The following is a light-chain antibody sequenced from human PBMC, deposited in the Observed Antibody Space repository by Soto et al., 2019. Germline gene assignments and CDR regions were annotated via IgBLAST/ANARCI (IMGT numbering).Light chain of an antibody. CDR3: VAWDDSLNGYVV. CDR2: SNN. V-gene: IGLV1-44*01. J-gene: IGLJ2*01. CDR1: SSNIGSNT. Sequence: SALAEPASTSGTPGQRVTISCSGSSSNIGSNTVNWYQQLPGTAPKLVIYSNNQRPSGVPDRFSGSKSGTSASLAISGLQSEDEADYYCVAWDDSLNGYVVFGGGTKVTVL.